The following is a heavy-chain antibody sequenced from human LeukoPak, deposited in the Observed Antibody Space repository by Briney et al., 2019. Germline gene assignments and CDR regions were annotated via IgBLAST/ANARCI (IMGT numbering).Heavy chain of an antibody. V-gene: IGHV4-59*01. J-gene: IGHJ4*02. CDR1: GASINNKY. Sequence: SETLSLTCTVSGASINNKYWSWIRQPPGKGLEWIGYMYYSGSTNYNPSLKSRVTMSVDTSMNQFSLKVSSLTAADTAVYYCARYSRNDDYILDYWGQGILVTASS. CDR2: MYYSGST. CDR3: ARYSRNDDYILDY. D-gene: IGHD4-17*01.